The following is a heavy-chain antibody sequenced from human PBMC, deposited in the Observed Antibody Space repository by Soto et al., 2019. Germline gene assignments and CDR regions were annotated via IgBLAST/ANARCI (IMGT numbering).Heavy chain of an antibody. CDR2: LSFDASKK. CDR3: RVGVAD. Sequence: QVQLVESGGGVVQPGRSLRLSCAASGFNFSAYGMHWVRQDPGTGLELVALLSFDASKKYYADSVKGRFTISRDTSRNTLYLQMNSLRVEDTAVYYCRVGVADWGQGTRVTVSS. V-gene: IGHV3-30*03. CDR1: GFNFSAYG. J-gene: IGHJ4*02. D-gene: IGHD1-26*01.